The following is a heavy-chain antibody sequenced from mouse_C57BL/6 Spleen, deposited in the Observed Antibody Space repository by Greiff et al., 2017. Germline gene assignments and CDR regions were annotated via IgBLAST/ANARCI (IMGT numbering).Heavy chain of an antibody. CDR3: ARTPIPSVYDPFAY. D-gene: IGHD2-12*01. J-gene: IGHJ3*01. CDR2: IHPNSGST. Sequence: QVQLQQPGAELVKPGASVKLSCKASGYTFTSYWMHWVKQRPGQGLEWIGMIHPNSGSTNYNEKLKSKATLTVAKSSSTAYLQISSLTSEDSAFYYCARTPIPSVYDPFAYWGQGTLVTVSA. V-gene: IGHV1-64*01. CDR1: GYTFTSYW.